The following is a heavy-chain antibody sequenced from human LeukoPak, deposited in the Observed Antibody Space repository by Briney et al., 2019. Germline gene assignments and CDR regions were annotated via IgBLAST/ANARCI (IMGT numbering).Heavy chain of an antibody. CDR1: GFTFSDYY. J-gene: IGHJ4*02. D-gene: IGHD6-19*01. V-gene: IGHV3-23*01. CDR2: ISGSGGST. Sequence: PGGSLRLSCAVSGFTFSDYYMSWIRQAPGKGLEWVSAISGSGGSTYYADSVKGRFTISRDNSKNTLYLQMNSLRAEDTAVYYCAKDSSGWYVRTNGFDYWGQGTLVTVSS. CDR3: AKDSSGWYVRTNGFDY.